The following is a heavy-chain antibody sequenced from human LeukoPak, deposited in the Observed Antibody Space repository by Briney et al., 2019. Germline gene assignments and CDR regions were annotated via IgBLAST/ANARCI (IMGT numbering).Heavy chain of an antibody. CDR2: IYHSGST. Sequence: SETLSLTCTVSGYSISSGYYWGWIRQPPGQGLEWIGSIYHSGSTYYNPSLKSRVTISVDTPKNQFSLKLSSVTAADTAVYYCARDGGSYAGFDYWGQGTLVTVSS. D-gene: IGHD1-26*01. CDR1: GYSISSGYY. CDR3: ARDGGSYAGFDY. J-gene: IGHJ4*02. V-gene: IGHV4-38-2*02.